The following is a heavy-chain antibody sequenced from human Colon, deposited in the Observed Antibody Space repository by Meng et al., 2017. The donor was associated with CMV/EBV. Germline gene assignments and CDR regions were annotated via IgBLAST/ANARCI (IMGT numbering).Heavy chain of an antibody. D-gene: IGHD3-16*01. Sequence: GESLKISCQVSGNRFSNSWIGWVRQMPGKGLDWMAIIYPGESDAVHNPSFQGRVTISADKSISTAYLQWSSLRASDTAMYYCVRRECFDTESGNWGQGTMVTVSS. CDR3: VRRECFDTESGN. V-gene: IGHV5-51*01. CDR2: IYPGESDA. CDR1: GNRFSNSW. J-gene: IGHJ4*02.